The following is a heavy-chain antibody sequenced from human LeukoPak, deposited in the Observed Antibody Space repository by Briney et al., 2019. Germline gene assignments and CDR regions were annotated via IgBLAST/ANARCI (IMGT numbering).Heavy chain of an antibody. CDR2: IIPIFGTA. D-gene: IGHD1-14*01. V-gene: IGHV1-69*05. J-gene: IGHJ4*02. CDR1: GGTFSSYA. Sequence: ASVKVSCKASGGTFSSYAISWVRQAPGRGLEWMGRIIPIFGTANYAQKFQGRVTITTDESTSTAYMELSSLRSEDTAVYYCARATGYYFDYWGQGTLVTVSS. CDR3: ARATGYYFDY.